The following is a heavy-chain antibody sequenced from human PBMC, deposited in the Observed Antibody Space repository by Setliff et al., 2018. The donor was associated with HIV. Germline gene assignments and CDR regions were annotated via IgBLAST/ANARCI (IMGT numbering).Heavy chain of an antibody. CDR3: ARSIRTGSIYGSDAFDL. CDR2: INAGNGNT. Sequence: ASVKVSCKASGYTFTNYAIHWVRQAPGQRLGWMGWINAGNGNTKYSQDFQARVTITWDTSATKVYMEFNRLSSEDTAVYYCARSIRTGSIYGSDAFDLWGQGTMVTVSS. D-gene: IGHD3-9*01. J-gene: IGHJ3*01. V-gene: IGHV1-3*03. CDR1: GYTFTNYA.